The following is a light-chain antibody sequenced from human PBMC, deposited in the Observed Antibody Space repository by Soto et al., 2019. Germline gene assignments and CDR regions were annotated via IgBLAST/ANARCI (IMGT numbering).Light chain of an antibody. CDR3: QQNNKWPPVT. CDR1: QTISND. V-gene: IGKV3-15*01. CDR2: GAS. Sequence: EVVMTQSPATVSVSPGEGVTLSCRASQTISNDLAWYQQKPGQAPRLLIYGASTRATGVPARFSGGGSETEFTLTISCLQSEDFAFYYCQQNNKWPPVTFGGGTKVDIK. J-gene: IGKJ4*01.